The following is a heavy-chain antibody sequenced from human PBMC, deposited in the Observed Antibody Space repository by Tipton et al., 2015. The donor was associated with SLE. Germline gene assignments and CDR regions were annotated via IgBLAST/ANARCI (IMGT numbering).Heavy chain of an antibody. Sequence: TLSLTCAVYGGSFSGYYWSWIRRPPGKGLEWIGYIYSSGSVFYNPSLKSRIIISVATSKNQFSLNLTSVTAADTAVYYCARGQYGGHSPFDYWGQGSLVTVSS. D-gene: IGHD4-23*01. CDR1: GGSFSGYY. CDR2: IYSSGSV. CDR3: ARGQYGGHSPFDY. V-gene: IGHV4-34*09. J-gene: IGHJ4*02.